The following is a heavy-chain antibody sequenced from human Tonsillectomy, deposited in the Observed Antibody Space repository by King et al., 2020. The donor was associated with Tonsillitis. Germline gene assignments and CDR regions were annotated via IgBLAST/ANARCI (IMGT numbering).Heavy chain of an antibody. Sequence: EVQLVESGGGLVQPGGSLRLSCAASGFSFSSYWMHWVRQAPGKGLVWVSRINSDGSYTIYADSVKGRFTISRDNAKNTLYLHMNSLRAEDSAVYYCARTDSGSHYGGGYYYSGMDVWGQGTTVTVSS. CDR3: ARTDSGSHYGGGYYYSGMDV. J-gene: IGHJ6*02. V-gene: IGHV3-74*01. CDR1: GFSFSSYW. D-gene: IGHD1-26*01. CDR2: INSDGSYT.